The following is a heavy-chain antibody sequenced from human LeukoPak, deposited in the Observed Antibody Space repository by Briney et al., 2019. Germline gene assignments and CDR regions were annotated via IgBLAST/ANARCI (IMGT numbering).Heavy chain of an antibody. V-gene: IGHV3-21*01. CDR3: ARGMVGASY. CDR1: GFTFSSYG. Sequence: GGSLRLSCAASGFTFSSYGMHWVRQAPGKGLEWVSSISSSGSDIYYADSVKGRFTISRDNAENSLFLQMNNLRVEDTALYYCARGMVGASYWGQGTLVTVSS. D-gene: IGHD2-8*01. J-gene: IGHJ4*02. CDR2: ISSSGSDI.